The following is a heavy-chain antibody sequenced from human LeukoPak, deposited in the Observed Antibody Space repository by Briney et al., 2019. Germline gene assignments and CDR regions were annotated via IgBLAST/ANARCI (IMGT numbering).Heavy chain of an antibody. CDR1: GFTFSSYA. D-gene: IGHD2-15*01. CDR2: ISSNGGST. J-gene: IGHJ4*02. V-gene: IGHV3-64*01. Sequence: GGTLRLSCAASGFTFSSYAMHWVRQAPGKGLEYVSAISSNGGSTYYANSVKGRFTISRDNSKNTLYLQMGSLRAEDMAVYYCARGGSGDYWGQGTLVTVSS. CDR3: ARGGSGDY.